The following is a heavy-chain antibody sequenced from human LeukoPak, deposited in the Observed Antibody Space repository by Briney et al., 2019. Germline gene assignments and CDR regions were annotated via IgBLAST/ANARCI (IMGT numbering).Heavy chain of an antibody. J-gene: IGHJ4*02. Sequence: GGSLRLSCAASGFTVSSNYMSWVRQAPGKGLEWVSVIYSGGSTYYADSVKGRFTISGDNSKNTLYLQMNSLRAEDTAVYYCAKDSGLRTSFDYWGQGTLVTVSS. D-gene: IGHD5-12*01. CDR2: IYSGGST. CDR1: GFTVSSNY. V-gene: IGHV3-53*01. CDR3: AKDSGLRTSFDY.